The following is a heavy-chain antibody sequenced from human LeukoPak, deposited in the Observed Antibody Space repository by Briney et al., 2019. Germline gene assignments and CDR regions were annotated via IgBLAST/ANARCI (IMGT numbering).Heavy chain of an antibody. CDR2: INGGGDTT. Sequence: GGSLRLSCAASGFTFRSCTMSWVRQAPGRGLEWVSAINGGGDTTYYVDSVNGRFTISRDNSKNTLYLQVNSLTAEDTAVYYCAKELRSHTGWPFDYWGQGTLVTVSS. CDR3: AKELRSHTGWPFDY. D-gene: IGHD5-12*01. J-gene: IGHJ4*02. CDR1: GFTFRSCT. V-gene: IGHV3-23*01.